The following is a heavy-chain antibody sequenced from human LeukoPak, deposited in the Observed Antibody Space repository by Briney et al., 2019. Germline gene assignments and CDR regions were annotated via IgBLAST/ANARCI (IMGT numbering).Heavy chain of an antibody. V-gene: IGHV5-51*01. CDR3: ARPPSYDSSGYYHDY. J-gene: IGHJ4*02. D-gene: IGHD3-22*01. Sequence: GESLKISCKGSGYSFTNYWIGWVRQVPGKGLEWMGIIYPGDSDTRYSPSFQGHVTISADKSISTAYLQWSSLKASDTAMYYCARPPSYDSSGYYHDYWGQGTLVTVSS. CDR2: IYPGDSDT. CDR1: GYSFTNYW.